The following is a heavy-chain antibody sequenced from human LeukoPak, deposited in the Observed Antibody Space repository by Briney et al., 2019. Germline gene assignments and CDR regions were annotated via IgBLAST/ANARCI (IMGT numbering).Heavy chain of an antibody. CDR1: GGSISSSSYY. Sequence: SETLSLTCTVSGGSISSSSYYWGWIRQPPGKGLKWIGSIYYSGSTYYNPSLKSRVTISVDTSKNQFSLKLSSVTAADTAVYYCARDVPLRWGQGTLVTVSS. CDR2: IYYSGST. V-gene: IGHV4-39*07. D-gene: IGHD4-17*01. CDR3: ARDVPLR. J-gene: IGHJ4*02.